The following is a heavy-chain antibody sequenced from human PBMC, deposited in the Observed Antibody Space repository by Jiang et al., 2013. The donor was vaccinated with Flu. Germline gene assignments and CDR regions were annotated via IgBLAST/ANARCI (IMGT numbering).Heavy chain of an antibody. D-gene: IGHD5-18*01. V-gene: IGHV3-23*01. CDR3: AKDPYTAMVTYYFDY. Sequence: GRFTISRDNSKNTLYLQMNSLRAEDTAVYYCAKDPYTAMVTYYFDYWGQGTLVTVSS. J-gene: IGHJ4*02.